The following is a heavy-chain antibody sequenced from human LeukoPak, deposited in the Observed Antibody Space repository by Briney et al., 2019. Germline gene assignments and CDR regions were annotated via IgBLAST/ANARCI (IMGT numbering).Heavy chain of an antibody. V-gene: IGHV4-34*01. CDR1: GGSFSGYY. Sequence: SETLSLTCAVYGGSFSGYYWSWIRQPPGKGLEWIGEINHSGSTNYNPSLKSRVTITVDTSKNQFSLKLSSVTAADTAVYYCASDYYDSSGYAHFDYWGQGTLVTVSS. CDR3: ASDYYDSSGYAHFDY. J-gene: IGHJ4*02. D-gene: IGHD3-22*01. CDR2: INHSGST.